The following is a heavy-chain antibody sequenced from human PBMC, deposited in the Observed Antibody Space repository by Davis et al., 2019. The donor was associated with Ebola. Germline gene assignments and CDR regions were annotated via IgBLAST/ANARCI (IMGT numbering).Heavy chain of an antibody. CDR2: MIPIFGTA. D-gene: IGHD5-12*01. Sequence: AASVTVSCKASVGTFSSYAINWLRQAPGQGLECMGGMIPIFGTANYAQKFQGRVTITADESTSTAYMELSSLRSEDTAVYYCARVLVATIGPYYGMDVWGQGTTVTVSS. CDR1: VGTFSSYA. V-gene: IGHV1-69*13. J-gene: IGHJ6*02. CDR3: ARVLVATIGPYYGMDV.